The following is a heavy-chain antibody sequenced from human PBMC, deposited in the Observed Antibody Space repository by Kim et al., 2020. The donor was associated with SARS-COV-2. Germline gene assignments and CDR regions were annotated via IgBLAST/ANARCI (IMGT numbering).Heavy chain of an antibody. CDR1: VGSISSYY. CDR3: STRLWFGAELGH. Sequence: SETLSLTCTVSVGSISSYYWNWIRQPPGKGLEWIGYIYYRGSTIYHPPLTSRVTISVDTSKNQFSLKLFTLTAAYTAESYCSTRLWFGAELGHWGQGTL. J-gene: IGHJ1*01. D-gene: IGHD3-10*01. CDR2: IYYRGST. V-gene: IGHV4-59*01.